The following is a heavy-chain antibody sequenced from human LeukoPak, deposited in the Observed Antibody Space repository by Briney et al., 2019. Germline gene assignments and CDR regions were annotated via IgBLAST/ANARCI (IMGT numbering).Heavy chain of an antibody. D-gene: IGHD5-24*01. J-gene: IGHJ4*02. CDR3: ARDRRVRGDGYNLNY. Sequence: GASVKVSCKASGYTFTGYYMHWVRQAPGQGLEWMGWINPNSGGTNYAQKFQGRVTMTRDTSISTAYMELSRLRSDDTAVYYCARDRRVRGDGYNLNYWGQGTLVTVSS. CDR1: GYTFTGYY. V-gene: IGHV1-2*02. CDR2: INPNSGGT.